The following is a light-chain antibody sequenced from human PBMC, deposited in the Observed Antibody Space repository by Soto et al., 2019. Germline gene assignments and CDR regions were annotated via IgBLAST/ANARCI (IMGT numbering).Light chain of an antibody. CDR3: QQYNNWPRT. CDR1: ESVSNN. J-gene: IGKJ1*01. Sequence: EIVLTQSPGTLSLSPGERATLSCRASESVSNNYLAWYQQKPGQAPRLLIYGASTRATGIPARFSGSGSGTEFTLTISSLQFEDFAVYYCQQYNNWPRTFGQGTKVDIK. CDR2: GAS. V-gene: IGKV3-15*01.